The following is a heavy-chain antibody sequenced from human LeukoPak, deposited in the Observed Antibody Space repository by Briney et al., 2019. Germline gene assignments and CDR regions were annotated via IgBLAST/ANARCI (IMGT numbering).Heavy chain of an antibody. D-gene: IGHD3-22*01. J-gene: IGHJ4*02. V-gene: IGHV3-74*01. CDR3: ARGYYDSSGYYLIDY. CDR1: GFTFSNYW. Sequence: GGSLRLSCAASGFTFSNYWMHWVRQAPGKGLVWVSRINSDGRSTSYADSVKGRFTISRDNAKNTLYLQMNSLRAEDTAVYYCARGYYDSSGYYLIDYWAREPWSPSPQ. CDR2: INSDGRST.